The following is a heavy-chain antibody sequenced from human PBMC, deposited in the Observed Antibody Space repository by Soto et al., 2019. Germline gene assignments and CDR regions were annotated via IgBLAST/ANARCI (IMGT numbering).Heavy chain of an antibody. CDR3: ARDSTVTTRWFDP. V-gene: IGHV4-34*01. Sequence: PSETLSLTCTVYGGSFSGYYWSWIRQPPGKGLEWIGEINHSGSTNYNPSLKSRVTISVDTSKNQFSLKLSSVTAADTAVYYCARDSTVTTRWFDPWGQGTLVTVSS. CDR2: INHSGST. D-gene: IGHD4-17*01. CDR1: GGSFSGYY. J-gene: IGHJ5*02.